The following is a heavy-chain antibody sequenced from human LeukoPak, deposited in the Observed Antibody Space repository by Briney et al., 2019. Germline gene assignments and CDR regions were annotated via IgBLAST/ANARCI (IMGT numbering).Heavy chain of an antibody. Sequence: ASETLSLTCTVSGGSISSYYWSWIRQPPGKGLEWIGYIYYSGSTNYNPSLKSRVTISVDTSKNQFSLKLSSVTAADTAVYYCARAMRNSYYYYGMDVWGQGTTVTVSS. CDR3: ARAMRNSYYYYGMDV. CDR1: GGSISSYY. CDR2: IYYSGST. D-gene: IGHD1-14*01. V-gene: IGHV4-59*12. J-gene: IGHJ6*02.